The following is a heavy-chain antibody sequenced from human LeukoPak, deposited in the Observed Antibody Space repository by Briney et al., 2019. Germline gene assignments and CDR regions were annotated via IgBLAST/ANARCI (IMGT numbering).Heavy chain of an antibody. D-gene: IGHD2-21*01. CDR2: INPNSGGT. Sequence: GASVKVSCKASGYTFTGYYMHWVRQAPGQGLEWMGWINPNSGGTNYAQKFQGRVTMTRDTSISTAYMELSRLRSDDTAVYYCARDVTLAYCGGDCYPYFDYWGQGTLVTVSS. CDR3: ARDVTLAYCGGDCYPYFDY. CDR1: GYTFTGYY. J-gene: IGHJ4*02. V-gene: IGHV1-2*02.